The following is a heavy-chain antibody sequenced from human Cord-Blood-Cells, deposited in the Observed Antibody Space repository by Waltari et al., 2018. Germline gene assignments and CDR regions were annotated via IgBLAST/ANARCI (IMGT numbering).Heavy chain of an antibody. J-gene: IGHJ3*02. V-gene: IGHV4-59*11. CDR3: ARVSAATEPDAFDI. CDR2: IYYSGST. Sequence: QVQLQESGPGLVKPSETLSLTCTVSGGSISSHYWSWIRQPPGKGLEWIGYIYYSGSTNYHPSLKSRVTISVDTSKNQFSLKLSSVTAADTAVYYCARVSAATEPDAFDIWGQGTMVTVSS. CDR1: GGSISSHY. D-gene: IGHD6-13*01.